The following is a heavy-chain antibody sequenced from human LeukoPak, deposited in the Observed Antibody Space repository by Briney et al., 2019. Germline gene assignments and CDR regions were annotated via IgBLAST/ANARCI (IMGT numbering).Heavy chain of an antibody. V-gene: IGHV3-30*18. CDR3: AKDVALRAAAYYFDY. J-gene: IGHJ4*02. CDR1: GFAFSSYC. CDR2: ISYNGGDK. Sequence: PGGSLRLSCAASGFAFSSYCMHWVRQAPGKGLEWVAVISYNGGDKKYADSVKGRFTISRDNSKNTVYLEMNSLRAEDTAVYYCAKDVALRAAAYYFDYWGQGTLVTVSS. D-gene: IGHD2-21*01.